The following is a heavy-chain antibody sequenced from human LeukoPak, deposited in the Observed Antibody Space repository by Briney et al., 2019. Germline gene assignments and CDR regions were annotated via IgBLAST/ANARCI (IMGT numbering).Heavy chain of an antibody. J-gene: IGHJ3*02. CDR2: IYPGDSDT. D-gene: IGHD3-3*01. V-gene: IGHV5-51*01. Sequence: PGESLKISCKGSGYSFTTYLIGWVRQMPGKGLEWMGIIYPGDSDTRYSPSFQGQVTISADRSISTAYLQWSSLKASDTAMYYCARTRSAYYRNDAFDIWGQGTMVTVSS. CDR1: GYSFTTYL. CDR3: ARTRSAYYRNDAFDI.